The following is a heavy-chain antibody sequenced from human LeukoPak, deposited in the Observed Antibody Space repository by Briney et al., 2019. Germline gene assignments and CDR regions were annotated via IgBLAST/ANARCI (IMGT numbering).Heavy chain of an antibody. V-gene: IGHV1-69*05. CDR1: GGTFSSYA. J-gene: IGHJ6*03. Sequence: SVKVSCKASGGTFSSYAISWVRQAPGQGLEWMGGIIPIFGTANYAQKSQGRVTITTDESTSTAYMELSSLRSEDTAVYYCASTTTVTTHYYYYYMDVWGKGTTVTVSS. CDR2: IIPIFGTA. D-gene: IGHD4-17*01. CDR3: ASTTTVTTHYYYYYMDV.